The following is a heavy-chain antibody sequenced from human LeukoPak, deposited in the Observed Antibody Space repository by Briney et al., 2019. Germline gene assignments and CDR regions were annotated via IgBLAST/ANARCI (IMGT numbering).Heavy chain of an antibody. V-gene: IGHV3-11*04. Sequence: GGSLRLSCAASGFTFSDYYMSWIRQAPGKGLEWVSYISSSGSTIYYADSVKGRFTISRDNAKNSLYLQMNSLRAEDTAVYYCARDSSSSSDAFDIWGQGTMVTVSS. D-gene: IGHD2-2*01. CDR1: GFTFSDYY. CDR2: ISSSGSTI. CDR3: ARDSSSSSDAFDI. J-gene: IGHJ3*02.